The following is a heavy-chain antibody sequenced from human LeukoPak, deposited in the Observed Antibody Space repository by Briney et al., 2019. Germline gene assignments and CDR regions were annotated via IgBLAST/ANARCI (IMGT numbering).Heavy chain of an antibody. V-gene: IGHV4-38-2*02. J-gene: IGHJ5*02. CDR3: ARAEEAYCSSTSCYYWFDP. Sequence: SETLSLTCTVSGYSISSGYYWGWIRQPPGKGLEWIGSIYHSGSTYYNPSLKSRVTISVDTSKNQFSLKLSSVTAADTAVYYCARAEEAYCSSTSCYYWFDPWGQGTLVTVST. CDR2: IYHSGST. CDR1: GYSISSGYY. D-gene: IGHD2-2*01.